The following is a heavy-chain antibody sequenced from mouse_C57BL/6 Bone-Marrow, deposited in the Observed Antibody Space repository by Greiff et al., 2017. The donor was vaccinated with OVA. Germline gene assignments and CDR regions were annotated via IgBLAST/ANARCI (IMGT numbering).Heavy chain of an antibody. CDR2: IDPEDGDT. V-gene: IGHV14-1*01. Sequence: EVQLQQSGAELVRPGASVKLSCTASGFNIKDYYMHWVKQRPEQGLEWIGRIDPEDGDTEYAPKFQGKATMTADTSSNTAYLQLSSLTSEDTAVYYCTTDYSNYDAMDYWGQGTSVTVSS. CDR1: GFNIKDYY. J-gene: IGHJ4*01. CDR3: TTDYSNYDAMDY. D-gene: IGHD2-5*01.